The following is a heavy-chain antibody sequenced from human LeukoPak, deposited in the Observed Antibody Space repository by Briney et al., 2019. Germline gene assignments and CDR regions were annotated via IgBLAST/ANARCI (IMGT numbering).Heavy chain of an antibody. V-gene: IGHV3-23*01. CDR3: AKIPFIAAAAPKYNWFDP. Sequence: GGSLRLSCAASGFTFSSYAMSWVRQAPGKGLERVSAISGSGGSTYYADSVKGRFTISRDNSKNTLYLQMNSLRAEDTAVYYCAKIPFIAAAAPKYNWFDPWAREPWSPSPQ. CDR1: GFTFSSYA. CDR2: ISGSGGST. D-gene: IGHD6-13*01. J-gene: IGHJ5*02.